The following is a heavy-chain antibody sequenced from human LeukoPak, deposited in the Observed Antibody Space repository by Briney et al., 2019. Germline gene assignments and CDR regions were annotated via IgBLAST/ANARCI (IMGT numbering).Heavy chain of an antibody. D-gene: IGHD4-17*01. V-gene: IGHV3-23*01. Sequence: GGSLRLSCAASGFTFSSYAMSWVRQAPGKGLEWVSAISGSGGSTYYADSVKGRFTISKDNSKNTLYLQMNSLRAEDTAVYYCAKDYGDYWYFDLWGRGTLVTVSS. CDR2: ISGSGGST. J-gene: IGHJ2*01. CDR1: GFTFSSYA. CDR3: AKDYGDYWYFDL.